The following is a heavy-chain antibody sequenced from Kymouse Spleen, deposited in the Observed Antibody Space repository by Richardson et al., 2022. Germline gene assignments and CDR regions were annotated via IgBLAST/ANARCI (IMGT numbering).Heavy chain of an antibody. J-gene: IGHJ5*02. CDR2: INHSGST. CDR3: AKLLWFGELSGNWFDP. CDR1: GGSFSGYY. D-gene: IGHD3-10*01. V-gene: IGHV4-34*01. Sequence: QVQLQQWGAGLLKPSETLSLTCAVYGGSFSGYYWSWIRQPPGKGLEWIGEINHSGSTNYNPSLKSRVTISVDTSKNQFSLKLSSVTAADTAVYYCAKLLWFGELSGNWFDPWGQGTLVTVSS.